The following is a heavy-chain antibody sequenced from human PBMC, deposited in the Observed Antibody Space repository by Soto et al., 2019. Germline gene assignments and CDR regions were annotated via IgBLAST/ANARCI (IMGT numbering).Heavy chain of an antibody. J-gene: IGHJ6*02. V-gene: IGHV3-9*01. Sequence: GGSLRLSCAASGFTFDDYAMHWVRQAPEKGLEWVSGIRWNSGSIGYADSVKGRFTISRDNARNSLYLQMNSLRTEDTALYYCAKDADVWGQGTTVTVSS. CDR2: IRWNSGSI. CDR1: GFTFDDYA. CDR3: AKDADV.